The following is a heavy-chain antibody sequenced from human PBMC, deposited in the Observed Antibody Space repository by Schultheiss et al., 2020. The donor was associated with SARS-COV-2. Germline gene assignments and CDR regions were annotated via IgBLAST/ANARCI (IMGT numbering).Heavy chain of an antibody. CDR2: ISSSSSTI. CDR1: GFTFSSYG. V-gene: IGHV3-48*01. D-gene: IGHD3-22*01. J-gene: IGHJ4*02. Sequence: GESLKISCAASGFTFSSYGMHWVRQAPGKGLEWVSYISSSSSTIYYADSVKGRFTISRDNSKNTLYLQMNSLRAEDTAVYYCAKDILREEGVITDGYWGQGTLVTVSS. CDR3: AKDILREEGVITDGY.